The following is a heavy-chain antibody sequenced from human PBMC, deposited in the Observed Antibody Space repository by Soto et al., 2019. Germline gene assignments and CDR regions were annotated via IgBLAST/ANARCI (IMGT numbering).Heavy chain of an antibody. J-gene: IGHJ4*02. D-gene: IGHD3-22*01. Sequence: SASGFTFSSYWMHWVRQAPGKGLVWVSRINSDGSRTSYADSAKGRFTISRDNAKNTVYLQMNSLRAEDTAVYYCARGDGDYYDGNGYLGRHWGQGTLVTVSS. V-gene: IGHV3-74*01. CDR3: ARGDGDYYDGNGYLGRH. CDR2: INSDGSRT. CDR1: GFTFSSYW.